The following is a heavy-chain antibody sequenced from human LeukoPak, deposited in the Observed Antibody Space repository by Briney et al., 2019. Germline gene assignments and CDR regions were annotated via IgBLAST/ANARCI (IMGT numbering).Heavy chain of an antibody. D-gene: IGHD6-13*01. Sequence: SETLSLTCAVYGGSFSGYYWSWIRQPPGKGLEWIGEINHSGSTNYNPSLKSRVTISVDTSKNQFSLKLSSVTAADTAVYYCARKGHCSSWYGFFVAYFDYWGQGTLVTVSS. CDR3: ARKGHCSSWYGFFVAYFDY. V-gene: IGHV4-34*01. CDR1: GGSFSGYY. CDR2: INHSGST. J-gene: IGHJ4*02.